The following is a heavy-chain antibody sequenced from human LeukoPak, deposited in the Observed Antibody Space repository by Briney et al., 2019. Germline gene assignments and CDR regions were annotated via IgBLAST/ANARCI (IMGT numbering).Heavy chain of an antibody. Sequence: PGGSLRLSCAASGLTVSSNYMSWVPQAPGKGLECVSVIYSGGSTYYADSVKDRFTISRDNAKNSLYLQMNSLRAEDTAVYYCARGGRVHYYYMDVWGKGTTVTVSS. J-gene: IGHJ6*03. CDR1: GLTVSSNY. D-gene: IGHD1-1*01. V-gene: IGHV3-53*01. CDR3: ARGGRVHYYYMDV. CDR2: IYSGGST.